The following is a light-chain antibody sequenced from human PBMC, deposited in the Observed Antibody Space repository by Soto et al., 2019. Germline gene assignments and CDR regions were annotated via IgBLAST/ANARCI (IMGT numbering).Light chain of an antibody. V-gene: IGKV2-28*01. Sequence: DIVMTQSPLSLPVTPGEPSSISCRSSQSLLHSDGYNCVNWYLQKPGQSPQLLLYLGSNRASGVPDRFSGSGSGTDFTLKISRVEAEDVGVYYCMQFLRTFTFGQGTRLEIK. CDR2: LGS. CDR1: QSLLHSDGYNC. J-gene: IGKJ5*01. CDR3: MQFLRTFT.